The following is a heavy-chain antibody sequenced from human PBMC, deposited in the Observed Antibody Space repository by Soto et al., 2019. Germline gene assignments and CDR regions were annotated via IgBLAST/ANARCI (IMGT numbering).Heavy chain of an antibody. Sequence: PSETLSLTCAVYGGSFSGYYWSWIRQPPGKGLEWIGEINHSGSTNYNPSLKSRVTISVDTSKNQFSLKLSSVTAADTVVYYCARGGSSAPWGRYYYYGMDVWGQGTTVTVS. J-gene: IGHJ6*02. CDR2: INHSGST. V-gene: IGHV4-34*01. CDR3: ARGGSSAPWGRYYYYGMDV. D-gene: IGHD6-6*01. CDR1: GGSFSGYY.